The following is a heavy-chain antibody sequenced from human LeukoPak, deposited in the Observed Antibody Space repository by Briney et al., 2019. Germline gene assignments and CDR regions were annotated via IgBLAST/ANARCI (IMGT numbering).Heavy chain of an antibody. CDR2: INHSGST. V-gene: IGHV4-34*01. D-gene: IGHD4-17*01. J-gene: IGHJ4*02. Sequence: SETLSLTCAVYGGSFSGYYWSWIRQPPGKGLEWIGEINHSGSTNYNPSLKSRVTISVDTSKNQFSLKLSSVTAADTAVYYCARAGESLRDFDYWGQGTLVTVSS. CDR1: GGSFSGYY. CDR3: ARAGESLRDFDY.